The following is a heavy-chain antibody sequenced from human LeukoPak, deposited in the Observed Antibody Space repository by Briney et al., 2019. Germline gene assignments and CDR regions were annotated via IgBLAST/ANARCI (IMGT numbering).Heavy chain of an antibody. CDR3: ATGHFRSRYYDSSGYYDY. J-gene: IGHJ4*02. V-gene: IGHV1-69-2*01. D-gene: IGHD3-22*01. CDR1: GYTFTYYY. CDR2: VDPEDGET. Sequence: ASVKISCKVSGYTFTYYYMHWVQQAPGKGLEWMGLVDPEDGETIDAEKFQGRVTITADTSTDTAYMELGSLRSEDTAVYYCATGHFRSRYYDSSGYYDYWGQGTLVTVSS.